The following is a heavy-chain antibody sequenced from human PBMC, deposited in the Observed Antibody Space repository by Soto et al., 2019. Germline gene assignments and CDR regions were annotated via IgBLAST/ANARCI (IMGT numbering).Heavy chain of an antibody. J-gene: IGHJ6*03. V-gene: IGHV3-15*01. Sequence: GGSLRLSCAASGFTFSNAWMSWVRQAPGKGLEWVGRIKSKTDGGTTDYAAPVKGRFTISRDDSKNTLYLQMNSLKTEDTAVYYCTTVRSDQLLRNYYYYYMDVWGKGTTVTVSS. D-gene: IGHD2-2*01. CDR3: TTVRSDQLLRNYYYYYMDV. CDR2: IKSKTDGGTT. CDR1: GFTFSNAW.